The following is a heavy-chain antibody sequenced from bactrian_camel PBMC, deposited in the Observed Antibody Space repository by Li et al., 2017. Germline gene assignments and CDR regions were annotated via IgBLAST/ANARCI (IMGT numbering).Heavy chain of an antibody. J-gene: IGHJ6*01. Sequence: HVQLVESGGGSVQDGGSLSLPCAASESTYDRGYCMAWFRQASGKEREGVATMCTGGGTIYYAGSVKGRFTISQDSAKNTVYLQMNNLQPEDTDTYYCAADRSFSWVGCNIRWRAIDFGSWGQGTQVTVS. CDR3: AADRSFSWVGCNIRWRAIDFGS. CDR2: MCTGGGTI. D-gene: IGHD5*01. CDR1: ESTYDRGYC. V-gene: IGHV3S63*01.